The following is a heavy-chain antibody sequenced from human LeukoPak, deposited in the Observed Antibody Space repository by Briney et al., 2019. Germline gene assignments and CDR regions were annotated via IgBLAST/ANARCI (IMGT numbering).Heavy chain of an antibody. D-gene: IGHD6-13*01. J-gene: IGHJ3*02. V-gene: IGHV3-30*02. Sequence: GGSLRLSCAASGFTFSSYGMHWVRQAPGKGLEWVAFIRYDGSNKYYADSVKGRFTISRDNSKNTLYLQMNSLRAEDTAVYYCAKEKYSSSWYFAFDIWGQGTMVTVSS. CDR2: IRYDGSNK. CDR1: GFTFSSYG. CDR3: AKEKYSSSWYFAFDI.